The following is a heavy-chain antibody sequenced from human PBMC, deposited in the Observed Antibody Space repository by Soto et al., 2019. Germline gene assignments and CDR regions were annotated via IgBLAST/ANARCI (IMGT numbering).Heavy chain of an antibody. J-gene: IGHJ6*03. CDR1: GVSVSNRTHN. Sequence: SETLSLTCEVSGVSVSNRTHNWTWIRQPPGKGLEWIVFLYYGGTNYNPSLKSRLTIALDTSKNQIPLTLSSVTAADTAVYYCLRQLGLSARADDKYYYYSLDLLGQGTTVTVS. CDR2: LYYGGT. D-gene: IGHD3-22*01. CDR3: LRQLGLSARADDKYYYYSLDL. V-gene: IGHV4-61*01.